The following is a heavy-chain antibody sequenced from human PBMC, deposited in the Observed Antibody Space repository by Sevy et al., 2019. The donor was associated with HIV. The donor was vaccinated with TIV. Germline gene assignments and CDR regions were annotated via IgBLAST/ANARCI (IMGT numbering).Heavy chain of an antibody. CDR3: ARGWCRSASCYYDY. CDR2: IYPSGIT. CDR1: GGSISSYY. J-gene: IGHJ4*02. D-gene: IGHD2-2*01. V-gene: IGHV4-4*07. Sequence: SETLSLTCTVSGGSISSYYWSWIRRPAGKGLEWIGRIYPSGITNYNPSLKSRVTMSVDTSKNQFSLNLSSVTAADTAVYYCARGWCRSASCYYDYWGQGTLVTVSS.